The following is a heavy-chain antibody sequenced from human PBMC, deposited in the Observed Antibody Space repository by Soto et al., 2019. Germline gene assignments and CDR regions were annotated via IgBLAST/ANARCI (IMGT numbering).Heavy chain of an antibody. Sequence: QVQLVQSGAEVKKPGASVKVSCKASGYTFTSYYMHWVRQAPGQGLEWMGIINPSGGSTSYAQKFQGRVTMTRATSTSTVYMELSSLRSEDTAVYYCARGWYSSGYQFIFDYWGQGTLVTVSS. V-gene: IGHV1-46*01. CDR1: GYTFTSYY. CDR2: INPSGGST. D-gene: IGHD6-19*01. CDR3: ARGWYSSGYQFIFDY. J-gene: IGHJ4*02.